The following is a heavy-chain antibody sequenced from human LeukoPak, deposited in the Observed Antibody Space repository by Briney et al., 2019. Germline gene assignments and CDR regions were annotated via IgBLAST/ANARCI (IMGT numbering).Heavy chain of an antibody. D-gene: IGHD3-3*01. CDR1: GGSISSSSYY. J-gene: IGHJ5*02. CDR3: ARNLLTIFGVVNAFDP. CDR2: IYYSGST. Sequence: PSETLSPTCTVSGGSISSSSYYWGWIRQPPGKGLEWIGSIYYSGSTYYNPSLKSRVTISVDTSKNQFSLKLSSVTAADTAVYYCARNLLTIFGVVNAFDPWGQGTLVTVSS. V-gene: IGHV4-39*01.